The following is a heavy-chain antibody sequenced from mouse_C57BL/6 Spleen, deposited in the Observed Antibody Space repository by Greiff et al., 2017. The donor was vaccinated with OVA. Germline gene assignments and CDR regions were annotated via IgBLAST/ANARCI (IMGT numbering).Heavy chain of an antibody. D-gene: IGHD1-1*01. CDR1: GYTFTDYN. V-gene: IGHV1-22*01. CDR2: INPNNGGT. J-gene: IGHJ3*01. CDR3: ARRTIYYYGSSPFAY. Sequence: EVQLQQSGPELVKPGASVKMSCKASGYTFTDYNMHWVKQSHGKSLEWIGYINPNNGGTSYNQKFKGKATLTVNKSSSTAYMELRSLTSEDSAVXYCARRTIYYYGSSPFAYWGQGTLVTVSA.